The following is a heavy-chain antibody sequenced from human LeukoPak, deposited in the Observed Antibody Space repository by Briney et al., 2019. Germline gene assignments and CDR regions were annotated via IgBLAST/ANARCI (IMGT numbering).Heavy chain of an antibody. D-gene: IGHD6-19*01. CDR2: ISSSSSTI. V-gene: IGHV3-48*04. J-gene: IGHJ1*01. Sequence: GGSLRLSCAASEFSVGSSYMTWVRQAPGKGLEWVSYISSSSSTIYYADSVKGRFTISRDNAKNSLYLQMNRLRAEDTAVYYCARGPSIAVAEYIQHWGQGTLVTVS. CDR3: ARGPSIAVAEYIQH. CDR1: EFSVGSSY.